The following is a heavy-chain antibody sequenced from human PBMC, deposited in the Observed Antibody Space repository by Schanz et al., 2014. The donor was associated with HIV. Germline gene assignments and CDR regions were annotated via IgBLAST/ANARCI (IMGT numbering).Heavy chain of an antibody. J-gene: IGHJ4*02. CDR3: AKPEYDSSGNSQSHFDY. V-gene: IGHV3-23*01. CDR2: ISESGGRT. Sequence: EVQLLESGGGLEQPGGSLRLSCAASGFNFNNYAMTWVRQAPGKGLEWVSSISESGGRTYYADSVNGRFTISRDNSKNTLYLQMNSLRAEDTAVYYCAKPEYDSSGNSQSHFDYWGPGTLVTVSS. D-gene: IGHD3-22*01. CDR1: GFNFNNYA.